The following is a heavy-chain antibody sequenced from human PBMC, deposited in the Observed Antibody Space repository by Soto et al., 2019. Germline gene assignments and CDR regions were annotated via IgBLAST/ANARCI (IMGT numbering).Heavy chain of an antibody. CDR1: GYTFTGYY. D-gene: IGHD4-17*01. V-gene: IGHV1-2*02. CDR3: ATLQDYGDYSVYYYYGMDV. CDR2: INPNSGGT. Sequence: ASVKVSCKASGYTFTGYYMHWVRQAPGQGLEWMGWINPNSGGTNYAQKFQGRVTMTRDTSISTAYMELSRLRSDDTAVYYCATLQDYGDYSVYYYYGMDVWGQGTTVTVSS. J-gene: IGHJ6*02.